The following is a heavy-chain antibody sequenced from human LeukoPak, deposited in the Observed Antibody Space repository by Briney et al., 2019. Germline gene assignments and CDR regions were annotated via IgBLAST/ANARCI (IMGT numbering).Heavy chain of an antibody. CDR2: ISSSSSDI. J-gene: IGHJ1*01. V-gene: IGHV3-21*01. D-gene: IGHD5-18*01. CDR3: VSDGQLWFPGDFQH. CDR1: GFSFSAYS. Sequence: GGSLRLSCAASGFSFSAYSMNWVRQTPGKGLEWLSTISSSSSDIFYADSVKGRFTISRDNAKKSLYLQMSSLRVDDTAVYYCVSDGQLWFPGDFQHWGQGTLVTVSS.